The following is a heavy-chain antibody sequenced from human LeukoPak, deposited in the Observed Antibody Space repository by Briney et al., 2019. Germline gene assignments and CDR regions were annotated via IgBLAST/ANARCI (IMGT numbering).Heavy chain of an antibody. D-gene: IGHD3-16*02. CDR1: GFSFSTYA. CDR3: AKSLYGGCDY. CDR2: VNGNGGST. V-gene: IGHV3-23*01. J-gene: IGHJ4*02. Sequence: GGSLRLSCAASGFSFSTYAMSWVRQAPGKGLEWASGVNGNGGSTSYADSVKGRFTIFRDNSKNTVYLQMNSLRVEDTAVYYCAKSLYGGCDYWGQGTVVTVSS.